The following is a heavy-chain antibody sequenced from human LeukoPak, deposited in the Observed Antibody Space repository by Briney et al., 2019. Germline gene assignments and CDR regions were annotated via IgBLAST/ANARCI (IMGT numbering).Heavy chain of an antibody. CDR1: GGSISSSSNY. Sequence: PSETLSLTCTVSGGSISSSSNYWGWIRQPPGKGLEWIGTIYSTGNTYYNPSLKSRLTISVDTSKNQFSLKLSSVTAADTAVYYCARDTTSYFTRNKDYYYGMDVWGQGTTVTVSS. CDR3: ARDTTSYFTRNKDYYYGMDV. D-gene: IGHD1-1*01. CDR2: IYSTGNT. V-gene: IGHV4-39*02. J-gene: IGHJ6*02.